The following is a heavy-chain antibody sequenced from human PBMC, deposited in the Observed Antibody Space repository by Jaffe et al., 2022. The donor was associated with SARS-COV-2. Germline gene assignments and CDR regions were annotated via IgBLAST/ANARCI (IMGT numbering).Heavy chain of an antibody. CDR2: ISSSSSYI. V-gene: IGHV3-21*01. CDR3: ASQTEGVGAHYYYGMDV. D-gene: IGHD1-26*01. CDR1: GFTFSSYS. J-gene: IGHJ6*02. Sequence: EVQLVESGGGLVKPGGSLRLSCAASGFTFSSYSMNWVRQAPGKGLEWVSSISSSSSYIYYADSVKGRFTISRDNAKNSLYLQMNSLRAEDTAVYYCASQTEGVGAHYYYGMDVWGQGTTVTVSS.